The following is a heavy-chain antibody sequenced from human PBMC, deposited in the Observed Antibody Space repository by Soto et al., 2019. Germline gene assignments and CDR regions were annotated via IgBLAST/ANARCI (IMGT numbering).Heavy chain of an antibody. CDR2: IYPGDSDT. V-gene: IGHV5-51*01. Sequence: EVQLVQSGAEVKKPGESLKISCQGSGYSFASYWIGWVRQMPGKDLEWMGIIYPGDSDTRYSPSFQGQVTISADKSLRTAYLQWTSLKASDTALYYWARTCSFTLGFYYDGMDVWGQGTTVTVSS. CDR1: GYSFASYW. D-gene: IGHD6-6*01. J-gene: IGHJ6*02. CDR3: ARTCSFTLGFYYDGMDV.